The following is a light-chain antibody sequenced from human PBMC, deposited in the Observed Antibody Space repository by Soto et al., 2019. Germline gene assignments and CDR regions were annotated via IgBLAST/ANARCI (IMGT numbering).Light chain of an antibody. CDR2: EGT. Sequence: QCALTQPASVSGSPGQSTTISCTGTSRDVGSYNLVSWYQQHPGNAPKLIIYEGTKRPSGVSYRFSGSKSGNTASLTISGLQEEDEGDYHCCSFAGSSTYVFGTGTKLTVL. J-gene: IGLJ1*01. V-gene: IGLV2-23*01. CDR3: CSFAGSSTYV. CDR1: SRDVGSYNL.